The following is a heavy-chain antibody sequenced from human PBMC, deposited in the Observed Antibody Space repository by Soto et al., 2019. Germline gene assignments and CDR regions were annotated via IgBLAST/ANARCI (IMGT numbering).Heavy chain of an antibody. CDR3: ARDWNYGGNFDAFDI. V-gene: IGHV4-4*02. CDR2: IYHSGST. CDR1: GGSISSSNW. J-gene: IGHJ3*02. D-gene: IGHD1-7*01. Sequence: SETLSLTCAVSGGSISSSNWWSWVRQPPGKGLEWIGEIYHSGSTNYNPSLKSRVTISVDKSKNQFSLKLSSVTAADTAVYYCARDWNYGGNFDAFDIWGQGTMVTVSS.